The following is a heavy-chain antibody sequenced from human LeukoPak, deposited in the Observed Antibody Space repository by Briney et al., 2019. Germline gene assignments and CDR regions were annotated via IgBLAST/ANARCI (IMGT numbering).Heavy chain of an antibody. CDR3: ARGHEDYVWWFDP. V-gene: IGHV3-74*01. Sequence: GGSLRLSCAASGFTFSSYWMHWVRQAPGKGLVWVSRINTDGSSTSYADSVKGRFTISRDNAKNTLYLQMNSLRAEDTAVYYCARGHEDYVWWFDPWGQGTLVTVSS. CDR1: GFTFSSYW. J-gene: IGHJ5*02. CDR2: INTDGSST. D-gene: IGHD4-17*01.